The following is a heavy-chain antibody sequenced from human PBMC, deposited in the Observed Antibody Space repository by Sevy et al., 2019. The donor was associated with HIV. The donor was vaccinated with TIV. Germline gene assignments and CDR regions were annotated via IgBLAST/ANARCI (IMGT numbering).Heavy chain of an antibody. CDR1: GFSFSGYA. D-gene: IGHD3-9*01. J-gene: IGHJ4*02. CDR3: AKGPGDLDWLLFDY. Sequence: GGSLRLSCAASGFSFSGYAMSWVRQAPGKGLEWVSSVSGSGDTTKYADSVKGRFTLSRENPKNTLYLQMNSLRSEDTALYYCAKGPGDLDWLLFDYWGLGTLVTVSS. V-gene: IGHV3-23*01. CDR2: VSGSGDTT.